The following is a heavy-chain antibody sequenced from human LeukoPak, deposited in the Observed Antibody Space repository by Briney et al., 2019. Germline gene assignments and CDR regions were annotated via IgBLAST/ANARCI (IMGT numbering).Heavy chain of an antibody. D-gene: IGHD2-21*02. CDR1: GFTFTSYA. CDR2: VSGSAGDT. CDR3: ARSLLVVTAITHFDY. Sequence: GGPLRLSCAASGFTFTSYAMNWVRQAPGKGLEWVSGVSGSAGDTYYADSVKGRFTISRDDSKNTLYLQMNSLRAEDTAVYYCARSLLVVTAITHFDYWGQGTLVTVSS. V-gene: IGHV3-23*01. J-gene: IGHJ4*02.